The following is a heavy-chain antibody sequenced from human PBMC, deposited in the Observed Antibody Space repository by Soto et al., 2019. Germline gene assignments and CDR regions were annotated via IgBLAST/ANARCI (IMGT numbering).Heavy chain of an antibody. V-gene: IGHV2-5*01. CDR2: ST. CDR1: GFSLTTRGMT. Sequence: GSGPTLVNPTQTLTLTCTVSGFSLTTRGMTLGRIRQPPGKAPEWLALSTQYSPSLQSRLTFTEDTSKNQVVLTMTNMDPVDTATYYCTLRQDTSRGPIYWGQGIMVTVSS. D-gene: IGHD6-13*01. CDR3: TLRQDTSRGPIY. J-gene: IGHJ4*02.